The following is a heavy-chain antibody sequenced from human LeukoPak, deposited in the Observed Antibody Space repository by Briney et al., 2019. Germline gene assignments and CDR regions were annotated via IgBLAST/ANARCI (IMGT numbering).Heavy chain of an antibody. Sequence: PGRSLRLSCAASGFTFNDYTMHWVRQAPGKGLEWVSGITWNSGSTDYADSVDGRFTISRDNAKNSLYLQMNSLRPEDTAFYYCAKGNWGSAFDIWGQGTLVTVSS. CDR2: ITWNSGST. CDR1: GFTFNDYT. CDR3: AKGNWGSAFDI. J-gene: IGHJ3*02. D-gene: IGHD7-27*01. V-gene: IGHV3-9*01.